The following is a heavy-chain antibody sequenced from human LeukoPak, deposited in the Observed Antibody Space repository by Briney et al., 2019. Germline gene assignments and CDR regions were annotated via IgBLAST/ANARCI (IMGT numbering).Heavy chain of an antibody. CDR1: GYTFTSYG. CDR3: ARDRPEITMIVVDITSMDY. J-gene: IGHJ4*02. V-gene: IGHV1-18*01. D-gene: IGHD3-22*01. CDR2: ISAYNGNT. Sequence: ASVKVSCKASGYTFTSYGISWVRQAPGQGLEWMGWISAYNGNTNYAQKLQGRVTMTTDTSTSTAYMELRSLRSDDTAVYYCARDRPEITMIVVDITSMDYWGQGTLVTVSS.